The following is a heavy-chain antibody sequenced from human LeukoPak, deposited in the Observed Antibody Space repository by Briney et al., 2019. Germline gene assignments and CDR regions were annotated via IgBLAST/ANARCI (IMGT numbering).Heavy chain of an antibody. V-gene: IGHV3-30*18. CDR2: ISYDGSNK. J-gene: IGHJ6*02. D-gene: IGHD5-24*01. CDR1: GFTFSSYG. CDR3: AKDGMGAKWLQFRYYYYGIDV. Sequence: PGGSLRLSCAASGFTFSSYGMHWVRQAPGKGLEWVAVISYDGSNKYYADSVKGRFTISRDNSKNTLYLQMNSLRAEDTAVYYCAKDGMGAKWLQFRYYYYGIDVWGQGTTVTVSS.